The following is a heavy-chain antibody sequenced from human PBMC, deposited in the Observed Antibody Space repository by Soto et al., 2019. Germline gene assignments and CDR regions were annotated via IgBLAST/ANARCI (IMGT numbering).Heavy chain of an antibody. CDR1: GGSISSGGYY. CDR2: IYYSGST. CDR3: ARDSSKGYFSGRRRHGSFDS. V-gene: IGHV4-31*03. D-gene: IGHD2-15*01. J-gene: IGHJ5*01. Sequence: SETLSLTCTVSGGSISSGGYYWSWIRQHPGKGLEWIGYIYYSGSTYYNPSLKSRVTISVDTSKNQFSLKLSSVTAADTAVYYCARDSSKGYFSGRRRHGSFDSSGPGLLVTLSS.